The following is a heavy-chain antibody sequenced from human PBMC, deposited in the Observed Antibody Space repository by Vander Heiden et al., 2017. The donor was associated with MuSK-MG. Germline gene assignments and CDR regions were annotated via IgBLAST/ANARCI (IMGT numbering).Heavy chain of an antibody. CDR1: GFTFSRDG. D-gene: IGHD3-9*01. V-gene: IGHV3-33*01. CDR2: IWYDGSNK. CDR3: ARGLGDILTGYYWRYGMDV. J-gene: IGHJ6*02. Sequence: QVQLVESGGGVVQPGRPLRLYCAASGFTFSRDGMHWVRQAPGKGLEWVAVIWYDGSNKYYADSVKGRFTISRDNSKNTLYLQMNSLRAEDTAVYYCARGLGDILTGYYWRYGMDVWGQGTTVTVSS.